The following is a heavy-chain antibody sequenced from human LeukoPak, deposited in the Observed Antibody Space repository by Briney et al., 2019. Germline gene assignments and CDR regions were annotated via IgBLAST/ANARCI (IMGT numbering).Heavy chain of an antibody. J-gene: IGHJ6*03. CDR3: ARAKTVWKLPPYYYYMDV. V-gene: IGHV3-7*01. CDR2: IKQDGSEK. Sequence: PGGSLRLSCAASGFTFSSYWMSWVRQAPGKGLEWVANIKQDGSEKYYVDSVKDRFTISRDNAKNSLYLQMNSLRAEDTAVYYCARAKTVWKLPPYYYYMDVWGKGTTVTVSS. CDR1: GFTFSSYW. D-gene: IGHD1-7*01.